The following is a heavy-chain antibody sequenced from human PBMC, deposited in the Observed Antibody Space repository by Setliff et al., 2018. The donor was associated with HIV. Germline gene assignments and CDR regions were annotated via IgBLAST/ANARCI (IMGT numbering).Heavy chain of an antibody. Sequence: QAGGSLRLSCAASGFTFSSYAMSWVRQAPGKGLEWVSAISGSGGSTYYADSVKGRFTISRDNSKNTLYLQMNSLRAEDTAVYYCAKKYSGSYSSKSRGDPVERNSDAFDIWGQGTMVTVSS. D-gene: IGHD1-26*01. CDR3: AKKYSGSYSSKSRGDPVERNSDAFDI. J-gene: IGHJ3*02. V-gene: IGHV3-23*01. CDR2: ISGSGGST. CDR1: GFTFSSYA.